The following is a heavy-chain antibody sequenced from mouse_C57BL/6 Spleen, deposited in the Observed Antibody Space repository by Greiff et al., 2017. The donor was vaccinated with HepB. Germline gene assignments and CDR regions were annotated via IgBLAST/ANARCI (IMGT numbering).Heavy chain of an antibody. D-gene: IGHD1-1*01. J-gene: IGHJ2*01. Sequence: EVQLQQSGPELVKPGASVKISCKASGYTFTDYYMNWVKQSHGKSLEWIGDINPNNGGTSYNQKFKGKATLTVDKSSSTAYMELRSLTSEDSAVYYCARLESSFYYFDYWGQGTTLTVSS. CDR2: INPNNGGT. CDR3: ARLESSFYYFDY. V-gene: IGHV1-26*01. CDR1: GYTFTDYY.